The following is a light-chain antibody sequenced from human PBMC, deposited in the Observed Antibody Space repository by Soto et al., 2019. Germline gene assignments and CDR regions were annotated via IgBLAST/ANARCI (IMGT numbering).Light chain of an antibody. CDR1: SXNIGSHT. J-gene: IGLJ1*01. CDR3: AAWDDSLNGYV. CDR2: TND. Sequence: QSVLTQPPSASGTPGQRVTISCSGGSXNIGSHTVSWYQQLPGAAPTLLIYTNDQRPSGVPDRFSGSKSGTSASLAISGLQSEDEADYYCAAWDDSLNGYVFGTGTKVTVL. V-gene: IGLV1-44*01.